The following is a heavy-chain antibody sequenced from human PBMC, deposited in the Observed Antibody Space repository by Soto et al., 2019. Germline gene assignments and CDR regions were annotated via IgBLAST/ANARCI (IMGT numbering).Heavy chain of an antibody. Sequence: QVQLQQWGAGLLKPSETLSLTCAVYGGSFSGYYWSWIRQPPGKGLEWIGEINHSGSTNYDPSLKRRVTISVDTSKTQFALKLSSVNAADTAXXXXARGLVRGDIHFDYWGQGTLVTVSS. CDR1: GGSFSGYY. V-gene: IGHV4-34*01. CDR2: INHSGST. D-gene: IGHD3-10*01. CDR3: ARGLVRGDIHFDY. J-gene: IGHJ4*02.